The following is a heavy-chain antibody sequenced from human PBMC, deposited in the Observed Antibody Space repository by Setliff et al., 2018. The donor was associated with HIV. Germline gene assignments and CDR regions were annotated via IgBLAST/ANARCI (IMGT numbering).Heavy chain of an antibody. CDR2: ISPYNGKT. CDR1: GYTFNSYT. D-gene: IGHD3-9*01. CDR3: ARAPPPLRYFDWEPLDAFDI. Sequence: ASVKVSCKASGYTFNSYTISWLRQAPGQGLEWMGWISPYNGKTDYAQEMQGRLTMTTETSTSTAYMDLESLTSDDTAVYYCARAPPPLRYFDWEPLDAFDIWGQGTMVTVSS. V-gene: IGHV1-18*04. J-gene: IGHJ3*02.